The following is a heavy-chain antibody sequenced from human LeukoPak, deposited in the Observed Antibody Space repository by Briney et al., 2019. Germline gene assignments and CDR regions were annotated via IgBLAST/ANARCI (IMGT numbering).Heavy chain of an antibody. D-gene: IGHD3-9*01. V-gene: IGHV3-9*01. J-gene: IGHJ4*02. CDR1: GFTFDDYA. CDR3: AKDKTGFFDWLSNFDY. Sequence: GRSLRLSCAASGFTFDDYAMHWVRQAPGKGLEWVSGISWNSDTTGYADSVKGRFTISRDNAKNSLYLQMNSLRAEDTALYYCAKDKTGFFDWLSNFDYWGQGTLVTVSS. CDR2: ISWNSDTT.